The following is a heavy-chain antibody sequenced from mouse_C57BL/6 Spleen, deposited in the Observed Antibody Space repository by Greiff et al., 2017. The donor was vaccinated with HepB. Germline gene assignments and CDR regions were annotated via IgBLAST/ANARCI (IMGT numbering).Heavy chain of an antibody. CDR3: ARRADTFDY. J-gene: IGHJ2*01. D-gene: IGHD3-1*01. Sequence: EVQRVESGPGLVKPSQSLSLTCSVTGYSITSGYYWNWIRQFPGNKLEWMGYISYDGSNNYNPSLKNRISITRDTSKNQFFLKLNSVTTEDTATYYCARRADTFDYWGQGTTLTVSS. CDR2: ISYDGSN. V-gene: IGHV3-6*01. CDR1: GYSITSGYY.